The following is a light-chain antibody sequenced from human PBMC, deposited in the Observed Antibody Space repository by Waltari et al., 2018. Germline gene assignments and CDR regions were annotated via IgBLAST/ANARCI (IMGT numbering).Light chain of an antibody. CDR2: GAS. J-gene: IGKJ1*01. V-gene: IGKV3-11*01. Sequence: EIFLTQSPATLSVSAGERAALSCRASQSVGTALAWYQHRTGQAPRHLIYGASKRAAGIPARFSGSGAETDFTLAIDTLEPEDFAGYYCQQRNTWPRTFGQGTKVEI. CDR3: QQRNTWPRT. CDR1: QSVGTA.